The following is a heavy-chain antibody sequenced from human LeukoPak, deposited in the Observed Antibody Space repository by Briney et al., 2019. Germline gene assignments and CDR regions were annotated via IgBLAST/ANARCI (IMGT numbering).Heavy chain of an antibody. CDR2: IYYSGST. Sequence: PSETLSLTCTVSGGSISSSSYYWGWIRQPPGKGLEWIGSIYYSGSTYYNPSLKSRVTISVDTSKNQFSLKLSSVTAADTAVYYCARRGSGSCYGPIDYWGQGTLVTVSS. V-gene: IGHV4-39*01. J-gene: IGHJ4*02. D-gene: IGHD1-26*01. CDR1: GGSISSSSYY. CDR3: ARRGSGSCYGPIDY.